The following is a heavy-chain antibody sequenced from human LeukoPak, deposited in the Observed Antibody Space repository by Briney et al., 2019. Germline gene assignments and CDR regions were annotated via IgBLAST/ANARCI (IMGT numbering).Heavy chain of an antibody. CDR2: ISGSGGST. Sequence: PGGSLRLSRAASGFTFSSYAMSWVRQAPGKGLEWVSVISGSGGSTYYADSVKGRFTISRDNSKNTLYLQMNSLRAEDTAVYYCAAGLYSGSYSGFDYWGQGTLVTVSS. D-gene: IGHD1-26*01. J-gene: IGHJ4*02. CDR3: AAGLYSGSYSGFDY. CDR1: GFTFSSYA. V-gene: IGHV3-23*01.